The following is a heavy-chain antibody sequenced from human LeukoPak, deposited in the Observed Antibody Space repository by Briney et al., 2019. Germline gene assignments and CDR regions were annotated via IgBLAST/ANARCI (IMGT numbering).Heavy chain of an antibody. D-gene: IGHD1-26*01. CDR1: GYTFTGYG. CDR2: LSAYNGNT. J-gene: IGHJ4*02. CDR3: ARRLSWEAGGYFDY. V-gene: IGHV1-18*01. Sequence: ASLKVSCKASGYTFTGYGISWVRQAPGQGLEWMSWLSAYNGNTNYAQKLQGRVTITTDTSTSTAYMELRSLKSDDTAVYYCARRLSWEAGGYFDYWGQGTLVTVSS.